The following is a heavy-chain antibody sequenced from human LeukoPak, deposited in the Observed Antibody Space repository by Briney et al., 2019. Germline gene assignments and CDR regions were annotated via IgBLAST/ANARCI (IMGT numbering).Heavy chain of an antibody. J-gene: IGHJ4*02. CDR2: IDPSDSYT. V-gene: IGHV5-10-1*01. D-gene: IGHD2-8*01. CDR1: GSRFTTYW. Sequence: GGPLKISCKGSGSRFTTYWISWVRQMPGKGLEWMGRIDPSDSYTNYSPSFQGHVTISADTSISTAYLQWSGLKASDTAMYYCARLMATGYFDYWGQGTLVTVSS. CDR3: ARLMATGYFDY.